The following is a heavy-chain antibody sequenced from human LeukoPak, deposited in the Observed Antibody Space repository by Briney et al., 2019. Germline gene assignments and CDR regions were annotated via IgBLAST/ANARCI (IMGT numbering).Heavy chain of an antibody. D-gene: IGHD3-9*01. CDR1: GGSISSHY. V-gene: IGHV4-59*11. CDR2: IYYSGST. J-gene: IGHJ4*02. CDR3: ARSYYDILTGYYLFDY. Sequence: SETLSLTCTVSGGSISSHYWSWIRQPPGKGLEWIGYIYYSGSTNYNPSLKSRVTISVDTSKNQFSLKLSSVTAADTAVYYCARSYYDILTGYYLFDYWGQGTLVTVSS.